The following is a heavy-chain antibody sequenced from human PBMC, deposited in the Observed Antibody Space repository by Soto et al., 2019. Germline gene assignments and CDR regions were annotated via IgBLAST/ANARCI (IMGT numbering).Heavy chain of an antibody. CDR3: ARGNWNPQYYYYMDV. CDR1: GFTFSSYA. CDR2: ISSNGGST. Sequence: GGSLRLSCAASGFTFSSYAMHWVRQAPGKGLEYVSAISSNGGSTYYANSVKGRFTISRDNSKNTLYLQMGSLRAEDMAVYYCARGNWNPQYYYYMDVWGKGTTVTVSS. J-gene: IGHJ6*03. D-gene: IGHD1-20*01. V-gene: IGHV3-64*01.